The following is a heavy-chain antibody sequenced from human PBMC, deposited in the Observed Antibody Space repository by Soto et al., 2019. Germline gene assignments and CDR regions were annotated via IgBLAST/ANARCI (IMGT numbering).Heavy chain of an antibody. CDR3: ARDSGSYAKY. CDR2: IYYSGST. Sequence: SETLSLTCTVSGGSISSGGYYWSWFRQHPETGLECIGYIYYSGSTYYNPSLKSRVTISVDTSKNQFSLKLISVTAADTAVYYCARDSGSYAKYWGQRTLEIFSS. CDR1: GGSISSGGYY. J-gene: IGHJ4*02. V-gene: IGHV4-31*03. D-gene: IGHD1-26*01.